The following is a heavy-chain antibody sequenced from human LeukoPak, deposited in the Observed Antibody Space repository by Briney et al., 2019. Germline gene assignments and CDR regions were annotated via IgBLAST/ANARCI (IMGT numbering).Heavy chain of an antibody. V-gene: IGHV1-18*01. CDR1: GYTFTSYA. Sequence: GASVKVSCKASGYTFTSYAISWVRQAPGQGLEWMGWISADNGNTDYAQRFQGRVTMTTDTSTSTAYMELSRLRSDDTAVYYCARVAVEAYYFDYWGQGTLVTVSS. CDR2: ISADNGNT. J-gene: IGHJ4*02. CDR3: ARVAVEAYYFDY.